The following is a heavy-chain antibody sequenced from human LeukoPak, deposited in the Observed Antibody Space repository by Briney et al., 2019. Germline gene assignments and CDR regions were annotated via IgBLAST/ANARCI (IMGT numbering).Heavy chain of an antibody. D-gene: IGHD3-9*01. CDR3: AATYYDILTGYSPYYFDY. CDR1: GGSISSYY. CDR2: IYYSGST. Sequence: SETLSLTCTVSGGSISSYYWSWIRQPPGKGLEWIGYIYYSGSTNYNPSPKSRVTISVDTSKNQFSLKLSSVTAADTAVYYCAATYYDILTGYSPYYFDYWGQGTLVTVSS. V-gene: IGHV4-59*01. J-gene: IGHJ4*02.